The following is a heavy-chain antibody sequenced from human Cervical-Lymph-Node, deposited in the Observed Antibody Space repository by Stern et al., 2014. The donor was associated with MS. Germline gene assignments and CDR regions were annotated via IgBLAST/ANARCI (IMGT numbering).Heavy chain of an antibody. D-gene: IGHD3-10*01. V-gene: IGHV4-4*07. Sequence: QLQLQESGPGLVQPSETLSLNCTVSNGSISTYYWSWIRQPAGKGLEWIGRIYPRGITNYNPSLKSRVTMSVDTSKNEFSLKLDSVTAADTAVYYCARGRGGRMVPYDYWGQGTLVTVSS. CDR1: NGSISTYY. J-gene: IGHJ4*02. CDR3: ARGRGGRMVPYDY. CDR2: IYPRGIT.